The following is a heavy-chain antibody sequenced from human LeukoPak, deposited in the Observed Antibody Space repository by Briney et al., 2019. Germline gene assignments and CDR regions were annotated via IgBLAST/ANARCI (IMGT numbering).Heavy chain of an antibody. J-gene: IGHJ6*02. Sequence: GASVKVSCKTSGYTFTNYYMHWVRQAPGQGLEWMGWIIPNSGGTNYAQEFQDWVTITRDTSISTAYMELSRLKSDDTAVYYCARGSSSWSYGMDVWGQETTVIVSS. CDR2: IIPNSGGT. D-gene: IGHD6-13*01. CDR1: GYTFTNYY. CDR3: ARGSSSWSYGMDV. V-gene: IGHV1-2*04.